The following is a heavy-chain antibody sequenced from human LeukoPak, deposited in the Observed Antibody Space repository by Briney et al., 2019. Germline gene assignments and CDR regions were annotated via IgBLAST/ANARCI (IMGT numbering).Heavy chain of an antibody. CDR1: GYTFTSYD. Sequence: ASVKVSCKASGYTFTSYDIHWVRQAPGQGLEWMGRMNPNSGNTGYAQKLQGRVTMTRNTSISTAYMELSSLRSEDTAVYYCARPLYYDILTGYYDAFDIWGQGTLVTVCS. CDR3: ARPLYYDILTGYYDAFDI. CDR2: MNPNSGNT. D-gene: IGHD3-9*01. V-gene: IGHV1-8*01. J-gene: IGHJ4*02.